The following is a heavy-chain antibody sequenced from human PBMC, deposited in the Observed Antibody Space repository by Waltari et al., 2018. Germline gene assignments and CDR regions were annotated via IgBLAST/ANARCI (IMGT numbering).Heavy chain of an antibody. Sequence: EVQMVETGGGLIQPGGSLRLSCAVSGFSVISNYMTWVRQPPGKGLEWVSYIYSGGSTYYADSVKGRFTISRDNSKNTLYLQMNNLRAKDTAVYYCARENSGSYGEFDFWGQGTLVTVSS. CDR1: GFSVISNY. CDR2: IYSGGST. V-gene: IGHV3-53*02. D-gene: IGHD1-26*01. CDR3: ARENSGSYGEFDF. J-gene: IGHJ4*02.